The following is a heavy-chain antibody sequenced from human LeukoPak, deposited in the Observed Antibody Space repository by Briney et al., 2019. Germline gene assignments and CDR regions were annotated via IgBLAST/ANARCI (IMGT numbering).Heavy chain of an antibody. CDR3: ARDDHGRFLEWLLDAFDI. V-gene: IGHV3-23*01. D-gene: IGHD3-3*01. Sequence: GGSLRLSCAASGFTFSSYAMSWVRQAPGKGLEWVSAISGSGGSTYYADSVKGRFTISRDSSKNTLYLQMNSLRAEDTAVYYCARDDHGRFLEWLLDAFDIWGQGTMVTVSS. J-gene: IGHJ3*02. CDR1: GFTFSSYA. CDR2: ISGSGGST.